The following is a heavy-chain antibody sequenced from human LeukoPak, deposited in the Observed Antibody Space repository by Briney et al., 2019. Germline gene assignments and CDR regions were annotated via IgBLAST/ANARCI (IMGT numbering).Heavy chain of an antibody. D-gene: IGHD6-19*01. V-gene: IGHV3-23*01. CDR1: GFTFSSYA. CDR3: AKDIWLDPEGDY. J-gene: IGHJ4*02. CDR2: IGGSGGST. Sequence: GGSLRLSCAASGFTFSSYAMSWVRQAPGKGLEWVSAIGGSGGSTYYADSVKGRFTISRDNSKNTLYLQMNSLRAEDTAVNYCAKDIWLDPEGDYWGQGTLVTVSS.